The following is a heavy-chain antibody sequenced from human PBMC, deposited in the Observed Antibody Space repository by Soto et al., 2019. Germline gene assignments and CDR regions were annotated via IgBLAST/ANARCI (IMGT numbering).Heavy chain of an antibody. V-gene: IGHV4-39*01. CDR3: ASQISGMDV. CDR1: GGSISSSSYY. D-gene: IGHD3-3*01. CDR2: ICYSGST. Sequence: QLQLQESGPGLVKPSETLSLTCTVSGGSISSSSYYWGWIRQPPGKGLEWIGSICYSGSTYYNPSLKSRVNXXVHTSKNQFSLKPSSVPAADTVVYSCASQISGMDVWGQGTKVTVSS. J-gene: IGHJ6*02.